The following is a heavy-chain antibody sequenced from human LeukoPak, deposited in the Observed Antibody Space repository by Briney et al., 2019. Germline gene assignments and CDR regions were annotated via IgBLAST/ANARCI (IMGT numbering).Heavy chain of an antibody. CDR2: INYSGTT. CDR1: GISISPYD. Sequence: SETLSLTCTVSGISISPYDWAWIRQPPGKELVWIGYINYSGTTNYNPSLKSRVTISIDTSKNQFSLILTSMTAADTTVYYCARRDGRYYYHWGQGTLVTVSS. CDR3: ARRDGRYYYH. J-gene: IGHJ4*02. D-gene: IGHD1-26*01. V-gene: IGHV4-59*01.